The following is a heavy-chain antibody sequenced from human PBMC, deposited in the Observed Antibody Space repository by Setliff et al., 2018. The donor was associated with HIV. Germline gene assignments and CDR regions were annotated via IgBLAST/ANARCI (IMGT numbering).Heavy chain of an antibody. CDR2: IDEGGAT. J-gene: IGHJ4*02. Sequence: ASETLSLTCVVSGASIRSSKWWSWVRQSPGKRLQWIGEIDEGGATNYNPSLKSRVTVSVDTSKNQFSLEVKSMTAADTAVYYCVIRRNFHWLMRSGPFDDWGQGLLVTVSS. CDR3: VIRRNFHWLMRSGPFDD. V-gene: IGHV4-4*02. D-gene: IGHD3-9*01. CDR1: GASIRSSKW.